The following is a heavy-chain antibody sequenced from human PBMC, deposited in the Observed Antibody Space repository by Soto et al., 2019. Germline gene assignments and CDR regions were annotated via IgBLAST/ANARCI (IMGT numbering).Heavy chain of an antibody. CDR1: GFTFSDYY. CDR3: AREVDPQQWLVQHAFDI. V-gene: IGHV3-11*06. J-gene: IGHJ3*02. Sequence: GGSLRLSCAVSGFTFSDYYMTWIRQAPGKGLEWVSYISSSTSHTNYADSVKGRFTISRDNAKNSLFLQMNSLRAEDTAVYYCAREVDPQQWLVQHAFDIWGQGTMVTVSS. D-gene: IGHD6-19*01. CDR2: ISSSTSHT.